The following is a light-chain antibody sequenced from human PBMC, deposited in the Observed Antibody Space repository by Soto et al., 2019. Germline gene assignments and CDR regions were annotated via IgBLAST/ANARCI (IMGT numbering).Light chain of an antibody. CDR3: QKYDSALT. Sequence: DTQMTQSPSSLSASVGDRVTITCRASQGISNYLVWYQQKPGKVPKVLIYAASTLQSGVPSRFSGSGSGTDFTLTISSLLPEDAASYYCQKYDSALTFGQGTRLEIK. J-gene: IGKJ5*01. CDR1: QGISNY. CDR2: AAS. V-gene: IGKV1-27*01.